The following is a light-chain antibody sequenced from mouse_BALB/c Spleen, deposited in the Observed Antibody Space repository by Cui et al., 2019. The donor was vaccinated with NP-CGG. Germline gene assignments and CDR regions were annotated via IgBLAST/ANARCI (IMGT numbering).Light chain of an antibody. CDR3: ALWYSNHWV. CDR2: GTN. J-gene: IGLJ1*01. CDR1: IGAVTTSNY. V-gene: IGLV1*01. Sequence: QAFLTSESAPTTSPGETVTLTCRSSIGAVTTSNYANWVQEKPDHLFTGLIGGTNNRAPGVPARFSGSLIGDKAALTITGTQTEDEAIYFCALWYSNHWVFGGGTKLTVL.